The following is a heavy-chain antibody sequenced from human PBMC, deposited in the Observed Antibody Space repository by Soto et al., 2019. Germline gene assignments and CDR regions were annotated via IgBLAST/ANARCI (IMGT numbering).Heavy chain of an antibody. V-gene: IGHV4-59*08. D-gene: IGHD3-10*01. J-gene: IGHJ5*02. CDR2: IYYSGST. CDR1: GGSISSYY. CDR3: ARRMSMVRGEENWFDP. Sequence: PSETLSLTCTVSGGSISSYYWSWIRQPPGKGLEWIGYIYYSGSTNYNPSLKSRVTISVDTSKNQFSLKLSSVTAADTAVYYCARRMSMVRGEENWFDPWGQGTLVTVSS.